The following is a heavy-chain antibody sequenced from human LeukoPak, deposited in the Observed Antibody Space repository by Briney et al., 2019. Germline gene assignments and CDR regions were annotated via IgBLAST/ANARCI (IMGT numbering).Heavy chain of an antibody. Sequence: SETLSLICTVFGGSISSYYWSLIPQPPRKGLEWIGYIYYSGSTNYNPSLKSRVPISVDTSKNQFSLKLSSVTAADTAVYYCARDWCSGGSCYSPRFWFDPWGQGTLVTVSS. D-gene: IGHD2-15*01. CDR3: ARDWCSGGSCYSPRFWFDP. CDR2: IYYSGST. V-gene: IGHV4-59*01. CDR1: GGSISSYY. J-gene: IGHJ5*02.